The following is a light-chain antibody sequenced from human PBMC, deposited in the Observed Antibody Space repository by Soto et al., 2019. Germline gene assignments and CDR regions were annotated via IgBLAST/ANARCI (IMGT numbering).Light chain of an antibody. J-gene: IGKJ5*01. Sequence: DIVMTQSPDSLAVSLGERATINCMSSQSVLYSSNNKNYLAWYQQKPGQPPKLLIYWASTRESGVPDRFSGSGSGTDFTLTISSLQAEDVAVYYCQQYYSTPPTFGQGTRLEMK. CDR2: WAS. V-gene: IGKV4-1*01. CDR1: QSVLYSSNNKNY. CDR3: QQYYSTPPT.